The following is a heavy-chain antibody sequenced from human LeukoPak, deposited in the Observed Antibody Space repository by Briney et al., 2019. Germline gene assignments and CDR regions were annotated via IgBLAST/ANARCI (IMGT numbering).Heavy chain of an antibody. V-gene: IGHV1-18*01. J-gene: IGHJ4*02. CDR1: GYTFINYA. D-gene: IGHD4/OR15-4a*01. CDR2: INSYNGNT. CDR3: ARGGTMGDY. Sequence: GASVKVSCKGTGYTFINYAISWVRQAPGQGLEWMGWINSYNGNTNYAQKLQGRVTMTTDTSTSTAYMELRSLRSDDTAVYYCARGGTMGDYWGQGTLVTVSS.